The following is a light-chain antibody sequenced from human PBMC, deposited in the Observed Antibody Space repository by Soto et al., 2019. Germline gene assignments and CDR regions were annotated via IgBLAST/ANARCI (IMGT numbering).Light chain of an antibody. J-gene: IGKJ4*01. CDR3: QQYNSYPLT. CDR2: GAY. V-gene: IGKV1-16*02. Sequence: DIQMTQSPSSLSASVGDRVTITCRASQGIYTSLAWFQQTPGRAPKSLIYGAYTLQSGVPSKFSGGGYGTNFTLTISSLQPEDFATYYCQQYNSYPLTFGGGTKVEIK. CDR1: QGIYTS.